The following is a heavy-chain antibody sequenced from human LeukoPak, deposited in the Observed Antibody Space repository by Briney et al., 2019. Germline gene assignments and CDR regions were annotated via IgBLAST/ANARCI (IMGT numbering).Heavy chain of an antibody. CDR3: AKSDDREGLGATCFDY. D-gene: IGHD5-24*01. Sequence: GRSLRLSCAASGFTLDDYAMHWVRHAPGKGVEWVSGISWNSGNIDYADYVKGRFTIYREKAKNSLYLQMNSLRAEDMALYYCAKSDDREGLGATCFDYWGQGTLVTVSS. V-gene: IGHV3-9*03. J-gene: IGHJ4*02. CDR2: ISWNSGNI. CDR1: GFTLDDYA.